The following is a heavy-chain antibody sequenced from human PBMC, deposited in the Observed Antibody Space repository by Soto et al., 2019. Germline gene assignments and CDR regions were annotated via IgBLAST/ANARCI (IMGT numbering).Heavy chain of an antibody. D-gene: IGHD3-10*01. V-gene: IGHV1-69*12. Sequence: QVQLVQSGAEVKKPGSSVKVSCKASGGTFSIYDISWVRQAPGQGLKWMGGIIPIFGTANYAQKFQGRVTITADESTSTAYMELSSLRSEDTAVYYCAILYGRGYGKEEPFDYWGQGTLVTVSS. CDR1: GGTFSIYD. CDR3: AILYGRGYGKEEPFDY. J-gene: IGHJ4*02. CDR2: IIPIFGTA.